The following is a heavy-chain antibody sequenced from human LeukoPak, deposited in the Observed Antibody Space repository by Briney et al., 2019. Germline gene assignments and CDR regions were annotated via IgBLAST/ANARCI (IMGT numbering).Heavy chain of an antibody. V-gene: IGHV4-59*01. CDR3: ARTTMVRGSYYLDV. D-gene: IGHD3-10*01. Sequence: PSETLSLTCTVSGGSISSYYWSWIRQPPGKGLEWIGYIYYSGYTNYNPSLKSRVTISVDTSKNQFSPKLSSVTAAEASVYYCARTTMVRGSYYLDVWGKGTMVTISS. CDR1: GGSISSYY. J-gene: IGHJ6*03. CDR2: IYYSGYT.